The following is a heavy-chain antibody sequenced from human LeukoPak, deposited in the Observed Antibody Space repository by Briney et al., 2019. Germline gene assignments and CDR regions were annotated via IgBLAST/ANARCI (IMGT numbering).Heavy chain of an antibody. CDR2: TYSGGTT. D-gene: IGHD3-22*01. V-gene: IGHV3-53*01. J-gene: IGHJ4*02. Sequence: GSLRLSCAASGFTVSNNYVTWVRQAPGKGLEWVAVTYSGGTTYHADSVKGRFTISRDNSKNTLYLQMNSLRVEDTAVYYCVRGPPQMMVPIYWGQGTLVTVSS. CDR3: VRGPPQMMVPIY. CDR1: GFTVSNNY.